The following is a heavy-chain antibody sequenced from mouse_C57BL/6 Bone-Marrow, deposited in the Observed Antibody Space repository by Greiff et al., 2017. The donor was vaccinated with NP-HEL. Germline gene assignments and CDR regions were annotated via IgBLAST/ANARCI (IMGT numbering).Heavy chain of an antibody. D-gene: IGHD1-1*01. CDR3: ARAGSSFLFDY. J-gene: IGHJ2*01. Sequence: QVHVKQSGAELVRPGASVKLSCKASGYTFTDYYINWVKQRPGQGLEWIARIYPGSGNTYYNEKFKGKATLTAEKSSSTAYMQLSSLTSEDSAVYFCARAGSSFLFDYWGQGTTLTVSS. CDR2: IYPGSGNT. V-gene: IGHV1-76*01. CDR1: GYTFTDYY.